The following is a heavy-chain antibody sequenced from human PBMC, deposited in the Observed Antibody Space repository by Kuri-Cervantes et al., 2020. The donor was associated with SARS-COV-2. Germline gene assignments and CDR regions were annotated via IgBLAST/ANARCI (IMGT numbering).Heavy chain of an antibody. V-gene: IGHV4-61*01. J-gene: IGHJ4*02. CDR2: IYYSGST. D-gene: IGHD1-1*01. Sequence: SETLSLTCTVSGGSVSSGSYYWSWIRQPPGKGPEWIGYIYYSGSTNYNPSLKSRVTISVDTSKNQFSLKLSSVTAADTAVYYCAREGDDGGFDYWGQGTLVTVSS. CDR1: GGSVSSGSYY. CDR3: AREGDDGGFDY.